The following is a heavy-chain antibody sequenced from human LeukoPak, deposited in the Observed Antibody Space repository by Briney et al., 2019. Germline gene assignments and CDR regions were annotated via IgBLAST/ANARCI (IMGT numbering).Heavy chain of an antibody. V-gene: IGHV4-4*07. Sequence: AETLSLTCTVSGGSISSYYWSWIRQPAGKGLEWIGCIYTSGSTNYNPSLKSRVTMSVDTSKNQFSLKLSSVTAADTAVYYWAASIAVAGFDYWGQGTLVTVSS. CDR3: AASIAVAGFDY. D-gene: IGHD6-19*01. CDR1: GGSISSYY. CDR2: IYTSGST. J-gene: IGHJ4*02.